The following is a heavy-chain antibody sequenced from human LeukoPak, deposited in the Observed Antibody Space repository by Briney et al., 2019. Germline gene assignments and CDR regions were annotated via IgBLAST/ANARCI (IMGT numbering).Heavy chain of an antibody. J-gene: IGHJ5*02. CDR1: GLTFTGVNF. Sequence: ASVKVSCKASGLTFTGVNFIHWVRQAPGQGPEWMGWISTNSGVTDYARKFQGRVTMTRDTSISTAYMELYRLTSDDMAMYYCTRDRLSKWFDPWGQGTLVTVSS. CDR3: TRDRLSKWFDP. V-gene: IGHV1-2*02. CDR2: ISTNSGVT. D-gene: IGHD2-21*01.